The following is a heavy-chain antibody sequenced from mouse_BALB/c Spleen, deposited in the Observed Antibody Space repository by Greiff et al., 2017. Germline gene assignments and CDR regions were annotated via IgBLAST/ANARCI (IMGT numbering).Heavy chain of an antibody. Sequence: QVQLQQSGAELVKPGASVKLSCKASGYTFTSYYMYWVKQRPGQGLEWIGEINPSNGGTNFNEKFKSKATLTVDKSSSTAYMQISSLTSEDSAVYYCTRGFAYWGQGTLVTVSA. V-gene: IGHV1S81*02. J-gene: IGHJ3*01. CDR3: TRGFAY. CDR2: INPSNGGT. CDR1: GYTFTSYY.